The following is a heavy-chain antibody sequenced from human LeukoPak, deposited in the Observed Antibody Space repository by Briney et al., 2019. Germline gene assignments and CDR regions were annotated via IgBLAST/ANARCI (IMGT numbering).Heavy chain of an antibody. CDR1: GGSISSYY. Sequence: PSETLSLTCTVSGGSISSYYWSWIRQPPGKGLEWIGYIYYSGSTNYNPSLKSRVTISVDTSKNQFSLKLSSVTAADTAVYYCARDRWDGSGYFEWGQGTLVTVSS. CDR3: ARDRWDGSGYFE. J-gene: IGHJ4*02. V-gene: IGHV4-59*01. CDR2: IYYSGST. D-gene: IGHD3-22*01.